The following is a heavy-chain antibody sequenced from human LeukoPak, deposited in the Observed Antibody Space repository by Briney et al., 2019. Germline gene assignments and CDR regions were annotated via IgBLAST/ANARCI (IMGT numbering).Heavy chain of an antibody. D-gene: IGHD6-19*01. J-gene: IGHJ4*02. CDR1: GGSISSYY. CDR2: IYYSGST. V-gene: IGHV4-59*12. CDR3: ARVGHRYSSGWYDY. Sequence: SETLSLTCTVSGGSISSYYWSWIRQPPGKGLEWIGYIYYSGSTNYNPSLKSRVTISVDTSKNQFSLKLSSVTAADTAVYYCARVGHRYSSGWYDYWGQGTLVTVSS.